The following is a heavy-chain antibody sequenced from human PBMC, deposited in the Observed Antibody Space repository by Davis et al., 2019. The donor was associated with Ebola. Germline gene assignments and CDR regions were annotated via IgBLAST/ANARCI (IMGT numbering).Heavy chain of an antibody. J-gene: IGHJ6*02. CDR2: IIPILGIA. CDR1: GGTFSSYT. D-gene: IGHD3-10*01. Sequence: SVKVSCKASGGTFSSYTINWVRQAPGQGLEWMGRIIPILGIANYAQKFQERVTITRDMSTSTAYMELSSLRSEDTAVYNLAADEGEILWFGELNVWGQGTTVTVSS. V-gene: IGHV1-69*02. CDR3: AADEGEILWFGELNV.